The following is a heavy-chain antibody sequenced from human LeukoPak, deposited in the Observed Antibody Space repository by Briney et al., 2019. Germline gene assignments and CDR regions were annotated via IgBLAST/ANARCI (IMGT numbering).Heavy chain of an antibody. V-gene: IGHV4-39*07. D-gene: IGHD6-13*01. J-gene: IGHJ4*02. CDR3: ARGSAGASLAAAGTHNHKAFDY. CDR1: GGSISSSNYY. Sequence: PSETLSLTCSVSGGSISSSNYYWGWIRQPPGKGLEWIGSIYYSGSTYYNPSLKSRVTISVDTSKNQFSLKLSSVTAADTAVYYCARGSAGASLAAAGTHNHKAFDYWGQGTLVTVSS. CDR2: IYYSGST.